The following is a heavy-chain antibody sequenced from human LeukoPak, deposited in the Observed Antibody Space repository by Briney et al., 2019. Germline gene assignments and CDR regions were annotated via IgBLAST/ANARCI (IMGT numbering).Heavy chain of an antibody. CDR3: ATLTTANAFDI. V-gene: IGHV3-21*01. CDR1: GFTFSSYT. D-gene: IGHD4-11*01. CDR2: ISSSSSYI. Sequence: GGSLRLSCAASGFTFSSYTMNWVRQAPGKGLEWVSSISSSSSYIYYADSVKGRFTISRDNPKNTLYLQMNSLRAEDTAVYYCATLTTANAFDIWGQGTMVTVSS. J-gene: IGHJ3*02.